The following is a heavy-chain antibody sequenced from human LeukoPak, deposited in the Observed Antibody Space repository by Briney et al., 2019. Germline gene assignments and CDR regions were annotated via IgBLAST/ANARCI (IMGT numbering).Heavy chain of an antibody. CDR1: GFTFSNYG. D-gene: IGHD3-9*01. CDR3: ARDRYFDWLRTYYFDY. Sequence: GGSLRLSCAASGFTFSNYGMHWVRQAPGKGLEWVTFIRYDGSNKYYADSVKVRFTISRDNSKNTLFLQMNSLRAEDTAVYYCARDRYFDWLRTYYFDYWGQGTLVTVSS. V-gene: IGHV3-30*02. CDR2: IRYDGSNK. J-gene: IGHJ4*02.